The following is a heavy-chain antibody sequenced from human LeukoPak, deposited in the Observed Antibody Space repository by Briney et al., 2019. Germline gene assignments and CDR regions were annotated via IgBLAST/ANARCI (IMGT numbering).Heavy chain of an antibody. D-gene: IGHD2-2*01. CDR2: IIPIFGTA. Sequence: GPSVKVSCKASGRTFRSYAISWVRQAPGQGLEWMGGIIPIFGTANYAQKFQGRVTITADESTSTAYMELSSLRSEDTAVYYCAREAVVPAAIGYYYYGMDVWGKGTTITVSS. CDR1: GRTFRSYA. V-gene: IGHV1-69*13. J-gene: IGHJ6*04. CDR3: AREAVVPAAIGYYYYGMDV.